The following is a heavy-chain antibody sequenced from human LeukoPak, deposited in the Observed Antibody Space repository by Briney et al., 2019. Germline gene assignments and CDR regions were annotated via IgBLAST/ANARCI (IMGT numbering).Heavy chain of an antibody. D-gene: IGHD6-19*01. CDR1: GGSFSGYY. CDR3: ARWVVAVGLDR. CDR2: INHSGST. Sequence: PSETLSLTCAVYGGSFSGYYWSWIRQPPGKGLEWIGEINHSGSTNYNPSLKSRVTISLDKSKNQFSLRLTSVTAADTAVYYCARWVVAVGLDRWGQGTLVTVSS. J-gene: IGHJ5*02. V-gene: IGHV4-34*01.